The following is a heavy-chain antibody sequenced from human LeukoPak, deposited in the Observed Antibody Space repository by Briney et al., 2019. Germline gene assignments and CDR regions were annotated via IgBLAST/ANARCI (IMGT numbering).Heavy chain of an antibody. CDR3: ARVSEDYSSGWYEEYFQY. CDR1: GFTFSRYG. D-gene: IGHD6-19*01. Sequence: GRSLRLSCAASGFTFSRYGMHWVRQAPGKGLEWVAVIWYDGSKKNYADSVKGRFTISRDNSKNTLNLQMTSLRAEDTAVYYCARVSEDYSSGWYEEYFQYWGQGTQVIVSS. CDR2: IWYDGSKK. J-gene: IGHJ1*01. V-gene: IGHV3-33*01.